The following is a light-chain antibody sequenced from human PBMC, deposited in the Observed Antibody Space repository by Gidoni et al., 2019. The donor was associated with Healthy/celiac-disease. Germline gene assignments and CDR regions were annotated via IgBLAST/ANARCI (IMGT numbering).Light chain of an antibody. Sequence: QSVLPPPPSASVPPGQRVTISCSGSSSNIGSNYVYWYQQLPGTATKLLIYRNNQRPSGVPDRFSGSKSGTSASLAISGLRYEDEADYYCAAWDDSLSGWVFGGGTKLTVL. CDR3: AAWDDSLSGWV. J-gene: IGLJ3*02. CDR2: RNN. CDR1: SSNIGSNY. V-gene: IGLV1-47*01.